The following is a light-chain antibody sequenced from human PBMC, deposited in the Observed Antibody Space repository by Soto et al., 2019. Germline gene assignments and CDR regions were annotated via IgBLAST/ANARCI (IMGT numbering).Light chain of an antibody. Sequence: EIVMTQSPDTLSVSPGNRATLSCRASQSISNYLAWYQQKPGQAPRLLIYDASTRATGIPDRFSGSGSGTDFTLTISRLEPEDFAVYYCQQYGSSPTFGQGTKVDI. V-gene: IGKV3-20*01. CDR1: QSISNY. J-gene: IGKJ1*01. CDR3: QQYGSSPT. CDR2: DAS.